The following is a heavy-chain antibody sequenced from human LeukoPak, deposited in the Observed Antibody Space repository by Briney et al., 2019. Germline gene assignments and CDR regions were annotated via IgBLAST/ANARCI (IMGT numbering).Heavy chain of an antibody. D-gene: IGHD2-2*02. Sequence: PGGSLRLSCAASGFTFSSYTMSWVRQAPGKGLEWVSAISGSGGSTYYADSVKGRFTISRDNSKNTLYLQMNSLRAEDTAVYYCAKFAGYCTSCYINYWGQGTLVTVSS. CDR1: GFTFSSYT. J-gene: IGHJ4*02. CDR3: AKFAGYCTSCYINY. CDR2: ISGSGGST. V-gene: IGHV3-23*01.